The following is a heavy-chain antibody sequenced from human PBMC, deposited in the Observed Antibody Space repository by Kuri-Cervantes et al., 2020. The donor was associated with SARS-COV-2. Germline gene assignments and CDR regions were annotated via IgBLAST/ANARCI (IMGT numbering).Heavy chain of an antibody. CDR1: GYTFTDYY. D-gene: IGHD3-16*02. CDR3: ARGPSWGYFWGTYRGGWDSFDI. V-gene: IGHV1-2*04. Sequence: ASVKVSCKASGYTFTDYYIHWVRQAPGQGLEWMGWINPNSGGTNSALKFQVWVIMTRDTSISTAYMELSRLRSDDTAVYYCARGPSWGYFWGTYRGGWDSFDIWGQGTMVTVSS. J-gene: IGHJ3*02. CDR2: INPNSGGT.